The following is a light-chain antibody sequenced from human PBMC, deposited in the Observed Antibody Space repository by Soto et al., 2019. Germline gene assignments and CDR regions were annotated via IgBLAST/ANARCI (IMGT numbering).Light chain of an antibody. J-gene: IGKJ2*01. CDR3: QQYGSSPYT. Sequence: EIVLTQSPGTLSLSPGKRATLSCRASQSVSSSYLAWYQQKPGQAPRLLIYDASSRATGIPDRFSGSGSGTDFTLTISRLEPEDFAVYFCQQYGSSPYTFGQGTKLELK. CDR2: DAS. V-gene: IGKV3-20*01. CDR1: QSVSSSY.